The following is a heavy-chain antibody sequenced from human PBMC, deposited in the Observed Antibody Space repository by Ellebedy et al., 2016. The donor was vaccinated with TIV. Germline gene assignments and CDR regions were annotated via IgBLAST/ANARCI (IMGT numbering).Heavy chain of an antibody. CDR3: ARDSILRYSDWRRANSYYGMDV. CDR2: ITPMFETA. J-gene: IGHJ6*02. Sequence: SVKVSCKASGGTFSSYTISWVRQAPGQGLEWMGGITPMFETADYAQKFQGRVTITADESTRTAYMELSSLRSDDTAVYYCARDSILRYSDWRRANSYYGMDVWGQGTTVTVSS. CDR1: GGTFSSYT. D-gene: IGHD3-9*01. V-gene: IGHV1-69*13.